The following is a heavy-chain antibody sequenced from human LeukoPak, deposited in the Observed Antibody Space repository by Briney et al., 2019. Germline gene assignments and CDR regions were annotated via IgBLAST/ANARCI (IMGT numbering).Heavy chain of an antibody. V-gene: IGHV3-7*01. CDR3: ARAFGKVAAVYYFDY. D-gene: IGHD2-15*01. J-gene: IGHJ4*02. CDR2: IKQDGSEK. CDR1: GFTFSSYW. Sequence: GGSLRLSCAASGFTFSSYWMSWVRQAPGEGLEWVANIKQDGSEKYYVDSVKGRFTISRDNAKNSLYLQMNSLRAEDTAVYYCARAFGKVAAVYYFDYWGQGTLVTVSS.